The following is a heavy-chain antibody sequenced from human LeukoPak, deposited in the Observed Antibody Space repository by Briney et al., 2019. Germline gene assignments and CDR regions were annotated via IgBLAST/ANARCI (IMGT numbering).Heavy chain of an antibody. Sequence: GGSLRLSCAASGFTFSNAWMSWVRQAPGKGLEWVGRIKSKTDGGTTDYAAPVKGRFTVSRDDSKNTLYLQMNSLKTEDTAVYYCTTFVVPRGWHEYNWFDPWGQGTLVTVSS. V-gene: IGHV3-15*01. CDR2: IKSKTDGGTT. D-gene: IGHD6-6*01. CDR3: TTFVVPRGWHEYNWFDP. J-gene: IGHJ5*02. CDR1: GFTFSNAW.